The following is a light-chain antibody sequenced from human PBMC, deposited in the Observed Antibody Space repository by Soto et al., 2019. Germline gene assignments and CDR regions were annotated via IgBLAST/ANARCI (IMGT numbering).Light chain of an antibody. V-gene: IGKV2-28*01. CDR3: MQALQTPLT. Sequence: DIVMTQSPLSLPVTPGEPPSISCRPTQSLLHSNGYNYLDWYLQKPGQSPQLLLYLGSNWASGVPDRFSGSGSGTDFTLKISRVEAEDVGVYYCMQALQTPLTFGGGT. J-gene: IGKJ4*01. CDR1: QSLLHSNGYNY. CDR2: LGS.